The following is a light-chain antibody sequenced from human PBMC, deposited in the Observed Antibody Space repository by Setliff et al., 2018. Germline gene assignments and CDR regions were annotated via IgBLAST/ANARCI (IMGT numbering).Light chain of an antibody. J-gene: IGLJ1*01. CDR2: TNN. V-gene: IGLV1-47*01. CDR3: ASWDDTVGGSVYV. CDR1: SSNIGSNA. Sequence: QSVLTQPPSASGTPGQRVTISCSGTSSNIGSNAVNWYQQFPGTAPKLLIQTNNQRHFGVPDRFSGSKSGTSASLAISGLRPEDEADYFGASWDDTVGGSVYVFGTGTKVTVL.